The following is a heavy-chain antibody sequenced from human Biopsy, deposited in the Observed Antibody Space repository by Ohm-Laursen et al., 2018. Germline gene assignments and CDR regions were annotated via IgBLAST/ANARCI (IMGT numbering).Heavy chain of an antibody. Sequence: TLSLTCTVYGGSFSGSYWTWIRQPPGKGLEWIGEMSHSGSTKHNPTLKSRITISKNTSKNQFSMKLTSGTAADTAGYYCARWEVGYSANDLRFDYWGQGTLVTVSS. D-gene: IGHD5-12*01. V-gene: IGHV4-34*01. CDR1: GGSFSGSY. CDR2: MSHSGST. CDR3: ARWEVGYSANDLRFDY. J-gene: IGHJ4*02.